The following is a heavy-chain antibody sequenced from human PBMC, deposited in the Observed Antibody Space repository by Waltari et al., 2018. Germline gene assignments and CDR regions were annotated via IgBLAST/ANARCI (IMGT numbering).Heavy chain of an antibody. Sequence: EVQLLESGGGLVQPGGSLRLSCAASGFTFSSYAMSWVRQAPGKGLEWVSAIMGSGGSTYYADSVKGRFTISRDNSKNTLYLQMNSLRAEDTAVYYCAKALIGGSGSYYFDYWGQGTLVTVSS. V-gene: IGHV3-23*01. D-gene: IGHD3-10*01. J-gene: IGHJ4*02. CDR3: AKALIGGSGSYYFDY. CDR1: GFTFSSYA. CDR2: IMGSGGST.